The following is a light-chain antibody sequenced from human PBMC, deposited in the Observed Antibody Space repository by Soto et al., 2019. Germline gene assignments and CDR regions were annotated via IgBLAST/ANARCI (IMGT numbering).Light chain of an antibody. J-gene: IGKJ3*01. V-gene: IGKV1D-12*01. CDR3: QQVNSFPFA. Sequence: IQMTQSPSSVSASIGDRVTITCRASQGIFKYLAWYQQKPGKAPNLLIYAASDLQTGVPSRFSGIGSGTDFTLTISRLQPEDFATYYCQQVNSFPFAFGPGTKVHIK. CDR2: AAS. CDR1: QGIFKY.